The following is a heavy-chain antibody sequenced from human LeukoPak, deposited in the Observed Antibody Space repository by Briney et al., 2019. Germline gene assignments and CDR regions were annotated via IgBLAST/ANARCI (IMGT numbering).Heavy chain of an antibody. V-gene: IGHV3-11*01. J-gene: IGHJ6*02. CDR2: FSSSGSTI. Sequence: GGSLRLSCAASGFTFSDYYMSWIRQAPGKGLEWVSYFSSSGSTIYYADSVKGRFTISRDNAKNSLYLQMNSLRAEDRAVYYCARRHIVVVPAAIRSYYYYYGMDVWGQGTTVTVSS. CDR3: ARRHIVVVPAAIRSYYYYYGMDV. D-gene: IGHD2-2*01. CDR1: GFTFSDYY.